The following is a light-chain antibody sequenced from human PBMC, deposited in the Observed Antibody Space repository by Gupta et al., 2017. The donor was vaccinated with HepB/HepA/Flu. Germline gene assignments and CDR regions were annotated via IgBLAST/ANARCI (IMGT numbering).Light chain of an antibody. Sequence: EIVLTQSPATLSLSPGERATLSCRASQSISGLLAWYQQKPGQAPRVLIYDASNRATGIPTRFSGSGSGTDFTLTISSLEPEDFAVYYCQQRSTWPLTFGGGTKVGIK. V-gene: IGKV3-11*01. J-gene: IGKJ4*01. CDR3: QQRSTWPLT. CDR1: QSISGL. CDR2: DAS.